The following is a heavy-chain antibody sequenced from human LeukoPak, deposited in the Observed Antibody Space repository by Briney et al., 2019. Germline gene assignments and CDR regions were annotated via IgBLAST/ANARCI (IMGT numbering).Heavy chain of an antibody. CDR1: GFTFDDYG. J-gene: IGHJ4*02. Sequence: GGSLRLSCAASGFTFDDYGMSWVRQAPGKGLEWVSYISSSGSTIYYADSVKGRFTISRDNAKNSLYLQMNSLTAEDTAVYYCARESFAARWDWGQGTLVTVSS. CDR3: ARESFAARWD. V-gene: IGHV3-48*04. CDR2: ISSSGSTI. D-gene: IGHD6-6*01.